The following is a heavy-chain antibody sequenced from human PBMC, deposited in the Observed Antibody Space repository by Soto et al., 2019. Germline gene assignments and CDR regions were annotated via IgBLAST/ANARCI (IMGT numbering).Heavy chain of an antibody. D-gene: IGHD3-3*01. Sequence: QVQLQESGPGLVKPSQTLSLTCTVSGGSISIGGYYWSWIRQHPGKGLEWIGYIYHTGSTYYNPSLKSRVTISLDTSKRQFSRRVRSVTAADTAVYFCARDAGLRFFNVWGQGTAVTVS. CDR3: ARDAGLRFFNV. J-gene: IGHJ6*02. CDR1: GGSISIGGYY. V-gene: IGHV4-31*03. CDR2: IYHTGST.